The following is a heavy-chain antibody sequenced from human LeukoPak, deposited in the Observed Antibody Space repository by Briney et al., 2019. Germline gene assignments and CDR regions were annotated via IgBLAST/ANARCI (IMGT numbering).Heavy chain of an antibody. V-gene: IGHV3-23*01. D-gene: IGHD4-11*01. J-gene: IGHJ4*02. CDR1: GSTFSSYA. CDR3: AKGGHYNFDY. CDR2: ISAGGGST. Sequence: GGSLRLSCAASGSTFSSYAMSWVRQAPGKGLEYVSTISAGGGSTFYADSMKGRSTISRDNSRSTVYLQMNSLRTEDTAVYYCAKGGHYNFDYWGQGTLVTVSS.